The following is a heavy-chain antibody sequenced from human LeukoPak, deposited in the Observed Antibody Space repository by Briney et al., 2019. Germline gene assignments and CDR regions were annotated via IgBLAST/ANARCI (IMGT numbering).Heavy chain of an antibody. CDR3: ARGRMEGIVINYYYYMDV. D-gene: IGHD3-16*02. J-gene: IGHJ6*03. Sequence: SVKVSCKASGGTFSSYAISWVRQAPGQGLEWMGRIIPILGIANYAQKFQGRVTITADESTNTAYMELSSLRSEDTAVYYCARGRMEGIVINYYYYMDVWGKGTTVTVSS. V-gene: IGHV1-69*04. CDR2: IIPILGIA. CDR1: GGTFSSYA.